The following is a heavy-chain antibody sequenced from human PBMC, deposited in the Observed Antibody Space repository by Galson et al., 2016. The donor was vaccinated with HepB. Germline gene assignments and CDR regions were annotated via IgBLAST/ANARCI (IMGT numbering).Heavy chain of an antibody. Sequence: SLRLSCAASGFRFNTYAMYWVRQAPGKGLEWVAIISYDGSKKFYGDSVKGRFTISRDDSKYTLSLQMISLRPEDTAVYFCARVRYASLVVPGNPIDYWGQGALVTVSS. V-gene: IGHV3-30*14. CDR2: ISYDGSKK. D-gene: IGHD2-21*02. J-gene: IGHJ4*02. CDR3: ARVRYASLVVPGNPIDY. CDR1: GFRFNTYA.